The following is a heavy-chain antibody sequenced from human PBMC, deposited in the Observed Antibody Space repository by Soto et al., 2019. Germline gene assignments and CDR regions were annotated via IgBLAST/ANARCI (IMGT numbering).Heavy chain of an antibody. CDR2: ISSSSSYI. Sequence: GGSLRLSCAASGLTFSSYSMNWVRQAPGKGLEWVSSISSSSSYIYYADSVKGRFTISRDNAKNSLYLQMNSLRAEDTAVYYCARDRTTPFTPFDYWGQGTLVTVSS. D-gene: IGHD4-17*01. CDR1: GLTFSSYS. J-gene: IGHJ4*02. CDR3: ARDRTTPFTPFDY. V-gene: IGHV3-21*01.